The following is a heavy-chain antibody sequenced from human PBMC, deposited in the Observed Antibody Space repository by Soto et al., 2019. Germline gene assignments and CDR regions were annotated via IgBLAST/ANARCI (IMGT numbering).Heavy chain of an antibody. CDR1: GFTFSSYS. CDR3: AMTEYFDTSGTNY. CDR2: FRAGGDDGTT. Sequence: PGGSLRLSCVASGFTFSSYSMSWVRQAPGKGLEWVSGFRAGGDDGTTYYADSVKGRFTISRDHSKNTLYLQMNSLRAEDTAVYFCAMTEYFDTSGTNYWGQGTLVTVSS. D-gene: IGHD3-22*01. V-gene: IGHV3-23*01. J-gene: IGHJ4*02.